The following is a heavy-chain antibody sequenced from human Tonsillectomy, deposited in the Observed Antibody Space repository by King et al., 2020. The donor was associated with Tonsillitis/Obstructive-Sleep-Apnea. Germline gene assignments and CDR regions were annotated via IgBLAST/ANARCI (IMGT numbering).Heavy chain of an antibody. V-gene: IGHV3-23*04. Sequence: VQLVESGGGLVQPGGSLRLSCAASGFTFNTYAMSWVRQAPGKGLEWVSAISSSGGSTYYADSVKGLFTISRDNSKNTLYLQMNSLRAEDTAVYYCAKNYYDSSGPRYFYYYMDVWGRGTTVTVSS. D-gene: IGHD3-22*01. CDR2: ISSSGGST. CDR1: GFTFNTYA. J-gene: IGHJ6*03. CDR3: AKNYYDSSGPRYFYYYMDV.